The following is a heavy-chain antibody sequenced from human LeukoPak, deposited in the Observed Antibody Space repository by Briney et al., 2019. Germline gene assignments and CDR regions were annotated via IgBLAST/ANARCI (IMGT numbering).Heavy chain of an antibody. V-gene: IGHV4-39*01. J-gene: IGHJ4*02. D-gene: IGHD3-3*01. CDR2: IYYSGST. CDR3: ARHAFTIFGVVLDYFDY. CDR1: GGSISSSSYY. Sequence: TSSETLSLTCTVSGGSISSSSYYWGWIRQPPGKGLEWIGSIYYSGSTYYNPSLKSRVTISVDTSKNQFSLKLSSVTAADTAVYYCARHAFTIFGVVLDYFDYWGQGTLVTVSS.